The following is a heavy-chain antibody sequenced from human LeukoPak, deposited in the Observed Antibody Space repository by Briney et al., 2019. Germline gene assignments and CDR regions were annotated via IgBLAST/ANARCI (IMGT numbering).Heavy chain of an antibody. J-gene: IGHJ1*01. Sequence: PGGSLRLSCAASGFTFSSYAMSWVRQAPGKGLEWVAFIQYDGSNKYYAESVKGRFTISRDNSKNTLYLQMNSLRAEDTAAYYCAKDPRYYDSSGRPSEYFQHWGQGTLVTVSS. CDR3: AKDPRYYDSSGRPSEYFQH. V-gene: IGHV3-30*02. CDR1: GFTFSSYA. D-gene: IGHD3-22*01. CDR2: IQYDGSNK.